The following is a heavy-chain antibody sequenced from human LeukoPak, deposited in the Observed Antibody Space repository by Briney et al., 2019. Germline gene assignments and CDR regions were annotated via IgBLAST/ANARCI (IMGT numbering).Heavy chain of an antibody. CDR3: ARRDYYASGSGHWFDP. V-gene: IGHV4-59*08. J-gene: IGHJ5*02. CDR1: GGSISGQN. Sequence: SETLSLTCTVSGGSISGQNWGWIRQPPGRAREWVANIYYSGATIYNPSLKSRVTISVDTSKNQFSLKLSSVTAADTAVYYCARRDYYASGSGHWFDPWGQGTLVIVSS. CDR2: IYYSGAT. D-gene: IGHD3-10*01.